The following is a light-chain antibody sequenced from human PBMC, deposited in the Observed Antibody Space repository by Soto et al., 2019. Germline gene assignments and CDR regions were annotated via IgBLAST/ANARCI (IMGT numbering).Light chain of an antibody. J-gene: IGKJ2*01. Sequence: TVLTQSPGTLSLSPGERATLSCGASQSINSRSLAWYQQKPGQAPRLLIYDASSRATGIPDRFSASGSGTDFTLTISSLEPEDFAVYYCQQYVASPYTFGQGT. CDR2: DAS. CDR3: QQYVASPYT. V-gene: IGKV3-20*01. CDR1: QSINSRS.